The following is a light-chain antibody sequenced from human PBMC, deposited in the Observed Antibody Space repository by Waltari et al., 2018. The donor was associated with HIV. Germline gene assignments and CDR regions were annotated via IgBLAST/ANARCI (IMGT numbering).Light chain of an antibody. J-gene: IGLJ3*02. CDR2: RNN. CDR1: SSNIGSNY. CDR3: ATWDDSLSGRV. Sequence: QSVLTQPPSASGAPGQKFTISCSGSSSNIGSNYVYWYQQLPGAAPKLLIYRNNQRPAGVPDRFSGSKSGTSASLAVSGLRSEDEGHYYCATWDDSLSGRVFGGGTKLTVL. V-gene: IGLV1-47*01.